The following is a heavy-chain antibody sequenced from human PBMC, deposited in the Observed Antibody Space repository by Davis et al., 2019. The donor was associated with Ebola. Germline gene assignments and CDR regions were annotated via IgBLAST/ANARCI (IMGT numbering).Heavy chain of an antibody. V-gene: IGHV2-70*11. Sequence: SGPTLVKPTQTLTLTCTFSGFSLSTSGMCVTWIRQPPGKALEWLARIDWDDDKYYSTSLKTRLTISKDTSKNQVVLTMTNMDPVDTAMYYCARIRGTGYDYKGAFDIWGQGTMVTVSS. J-gene: IGHJ3*02. CDR3: ARIRGTGYDYKGAFDI. CDR2: IDWDDDK. CDR1: GFSLSTSGMC. D-gene: IGHD5-12*01.